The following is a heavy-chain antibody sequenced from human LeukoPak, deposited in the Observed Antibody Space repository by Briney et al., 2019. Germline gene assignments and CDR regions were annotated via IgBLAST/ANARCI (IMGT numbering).Heavy chain of an antibody. J-gene: IGHJ4*02. Sequence: PGGSLRLSCAASGFTFSDSWMHWVRQVPGKGLVWVSRINDDGSTINYADSVKGRFTISRDNAKSTVYLQMNSLRAEDSAVYYCANWFEIYYWGQGTLVTDAS. CDR1: GFTFSDSW. D-gene: IGHD3-10*01. CDR2: INDDGSTI. CDR3: ANWFEIYY. V-gene: IGHV3-74*01.